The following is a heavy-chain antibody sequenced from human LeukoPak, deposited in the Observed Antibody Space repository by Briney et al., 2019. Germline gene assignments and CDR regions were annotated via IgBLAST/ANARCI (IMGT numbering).Heavy chain of an antibody. J-gene: IGHJ4*02. CDR1: GFTFRSHA. CDR2: VYENGGTT. D-gene: IGHD2-21*01. V-gene: IGHV3-23*01. Sequence: GGSLRLSCVGSGFTFRSHAMSWVRQAPEKGLEFVSAVYENGGTTYYADSVKGRFSISRDNSKNTLYLQMDSLRGEDTAVYYCAKDFRIGYSAHFDYWGQGALVTVSS. CDR3: AKDFRIGYSAHFDY.